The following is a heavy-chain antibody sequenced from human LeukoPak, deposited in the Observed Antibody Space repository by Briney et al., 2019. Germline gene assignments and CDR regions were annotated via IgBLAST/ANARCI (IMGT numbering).Heavy chain of an antibody. J-gene: IGHJ4*02. CDR2: FNSDGSST. CDR3: AKVEGASKASVY. V-gene: IGHV3-74*01. D-gene: IGHD1-1*01. Sequence: PGGSLRLSCAASGFTFSSYWMHWVRQAPGKGLVWVSHFNSDGSSTSYADSVKGRFTISRDNSKNTLYLQMYSLRAEDTAVYYCAKVEGASKASVYWGQGALVTVSS. CDR1: GFTFSSYW.